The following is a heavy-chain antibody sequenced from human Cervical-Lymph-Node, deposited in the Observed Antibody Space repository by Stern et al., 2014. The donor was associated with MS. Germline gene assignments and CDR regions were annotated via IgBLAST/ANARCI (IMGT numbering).Heavy chain of an antibody. J-gene: IGHJ4*02. CDR2: IWYDGTIK. D-gene: IGHD6-19*01. Sequence: QVQLVESGGGVVQPGRSLRLSCAASGFTFSSYDIHCVRQAPGKGLEWVAVIWYDGTIKYYADSVEGRFTISRDNAKNTMYLQMDSLRDEDTGVYYCASEAGWGQGALVTVSS. V-gene: IGHV3-33*01. CDR3: ASEAG. CDR1: GFTFSSYD.